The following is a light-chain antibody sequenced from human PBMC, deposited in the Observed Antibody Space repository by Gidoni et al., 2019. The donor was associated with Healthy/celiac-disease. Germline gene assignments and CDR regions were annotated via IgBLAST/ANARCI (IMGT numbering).Light chain of an antibody. V-gene: IGLV1-44*01. CDR1: SSNIGSNT. CDR2: SNN. Sequence: QSVLPQPPSASGTPGQRVTISCSGSSSNIGSNTVNWYQQLPGTPPKLLIYSNNQRPSGVPDRFSGSKSGTSASLAISGLQSEDEADYYCAAWDDSLNVVFGGGTKLTVL. CDR3: AAWDDSLNVV. J-gene: IGLJ2*01.